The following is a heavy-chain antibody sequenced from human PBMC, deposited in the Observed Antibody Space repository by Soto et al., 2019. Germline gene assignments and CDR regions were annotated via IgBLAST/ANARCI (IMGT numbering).Heavy chain of an antibody. CDR2: VSGNGAVT. V-gene: IGHV3-23*01. J-gene: IGHJ4*02. CDR3: AKVPASLKTFDY. CDR1: GFTFGNYA. D-gene: IGHD2-2*01. Sequence: EVQLLDSGGGLAQPGGSLGLSCAASGFTFGNYAMNWVRQAPGKGLEWVSTVSGNGAVTYYADSVKGRFTISRDNSRSTLYLQMNNLRAEDTAIYFCAKVPASLKTFDYWGQGTLVTVSS.